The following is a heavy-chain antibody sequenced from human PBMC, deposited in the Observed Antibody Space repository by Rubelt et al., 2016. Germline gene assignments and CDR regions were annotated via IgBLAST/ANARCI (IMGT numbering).Heavy chain of an antibody. V-gene: IGHV4-34*01. CDR2: INHRGST. CDR3: ARNSHGGRKINYYFDY. CDR1: GGSFSGYY. D-gene: IGHD2-15*01. J-gene: IGHJ4*02. Sequence: QVQLQQWGAGLLKPSETLSLTCAVYGGSFSGYYWSWIRQPPGKGLEWIGEINHRGSTNYNPSLKSRVTISVDTSKNQFSLKLSSVTAADTAVYYCARNSHGGRKINYYFDYWGQGTLVTVSS.